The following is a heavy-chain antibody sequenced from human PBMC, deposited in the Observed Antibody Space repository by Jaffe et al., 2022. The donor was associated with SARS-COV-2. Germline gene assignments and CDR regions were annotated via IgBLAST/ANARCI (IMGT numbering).Heavy chain of an antibody. D-gene: IGHD3-22*01. CDR3: ARVNRYDSSGYSYYFDY. J-gene: IGHJ4*02. CDR2: IYTSGST. Sequence: QVQLQESGPGLVKPSQTLSLTCTVSGGSISSGSYYWSWIRQPAGKGLEWIGRIYTSGSTNYNPSLKSRVTISVDTSKNQFSLKLSSVTAADTAVYYCARVNRYDSSGYSYYFDYWGQGTLVTVSS. CDR1: GGSISSGSYY. V-gene: IGHV4-61*02.